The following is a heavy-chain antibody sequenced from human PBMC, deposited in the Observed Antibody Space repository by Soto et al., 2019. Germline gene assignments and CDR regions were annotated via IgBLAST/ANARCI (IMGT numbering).Heavy chain of an antibody. CDR2: IYYSGST. CDR1: GGSISSGDYY. CDR3: ARAYCGGDCYLDY. J-gene: IGHJ4*02. Sequence: SETLSLTCTVSGGSISSGDYYWSWIRQPPGKGLEWIGYIYYSGSTYYNPSLKSRVTISVDTSKNQFSLKLSSVTAADTAVYYCARAYCGGDCYLDYWGQGTLVTVSS. V-gene: IGHV4-30-4*01. D-gene: IGHD2-21*02.